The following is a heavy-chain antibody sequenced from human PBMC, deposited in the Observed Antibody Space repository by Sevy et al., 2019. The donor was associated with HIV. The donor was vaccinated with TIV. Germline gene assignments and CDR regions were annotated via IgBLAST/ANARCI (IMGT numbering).Heavy chain of an antibody. CDR1: GYSFSSYG. CDR2: ISAYNGNT. CDR3: ARYCSSTSCYTVDRNLDY. J-gene: IGHJ4*02. V-gene: IGHV1-18*04. Sequence: ASVKVSCKASGYSFSSYGINWVRQAPGQGLEWMGWISAYNGNTNYAQKFQGRVTLTTDTSTTTAYMELRSLRFDDTAVYYCARYCSSTSCYTVDRNLDYWGQGTLVTVSS. D-gene: IGHD2-2*02.